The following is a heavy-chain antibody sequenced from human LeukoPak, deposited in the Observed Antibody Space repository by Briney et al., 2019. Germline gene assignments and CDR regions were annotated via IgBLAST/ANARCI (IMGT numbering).Heavy chain of an antibody. V-gene: IGHV1-2*02. CDR3: ARTRESYSSGWYSDY. CDR1: GYTFTGYY. Sequence: ASMKVSCKASGYTFTGYYMHWVRQAPGQGLEWMGWINPNSGGTNYAQKFQGRVTMTRDTSISTAYMELSRLRSDDTAVYYCARTRESYSSGWYSDYWGQGTLVTVSS. J-gene: IGHJ4*02. CDR2: INPNSGGT. D-gene: IGHD6-19*01.